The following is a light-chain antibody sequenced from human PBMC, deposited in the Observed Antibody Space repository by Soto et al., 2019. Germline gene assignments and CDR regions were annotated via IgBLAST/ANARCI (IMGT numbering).Light chain of an antibody. CDR1: NIGGKT. V-gene: IGLV3-21*04. J-gene: IGLJ1*01. Sequence: SYELTQPPSVSVAPGKTATITCGGDNIGGKTVHWYQQKPGQAPVLIIYYDTHRPSGIPARFSGSNSGSTATLTISRVEAGDEADYYCQVWDSDSDQQVFGTGTKVTVL. CDR3: QVWDSDSDQQV. CDR2: YDT.